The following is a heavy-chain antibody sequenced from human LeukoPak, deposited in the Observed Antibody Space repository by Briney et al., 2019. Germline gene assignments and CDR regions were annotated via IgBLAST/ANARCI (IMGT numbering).Heavy chain of an antibody. V-gene: IGHV4-4*07. CDR2: VYTSGST. Sequence: SETLSLTCTVSGGSLSSYYWSWIRQPAGKGLEWIGRVYTSGSTNYNPSLKSRVTISVDTSKNQFSLRLSSVTAADTAVYYCASNYGGHPSDAFDIWGQGTMVTVSS. CDR3: ASNYGGHPSDAFDI. J-gene: IGHJ3*02. CDR1: GGSLSSYY. D-gene: IGHD4-23*01.